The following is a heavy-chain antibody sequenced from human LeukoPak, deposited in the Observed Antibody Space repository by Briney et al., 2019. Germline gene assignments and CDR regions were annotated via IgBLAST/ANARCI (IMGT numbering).Heavy chain of an antibody. CDR3: ARSRGYFGY. V-gene: IGHV4-59*01. D-gene: IGHD6-13*01. CDR1: GGSISSYY. Sequence: SETLSLTXTVSGGSISSYYWSWIRQPPGKGLEWIGYIYYSGDTNYNPSLKSRVTISVDMSKNQFSLKLSSVTAADTAVYYCARSRGYFGYWGQGTLVTVSS. CDR2: IYYSGDT. J-gene: IGHJ4*02.